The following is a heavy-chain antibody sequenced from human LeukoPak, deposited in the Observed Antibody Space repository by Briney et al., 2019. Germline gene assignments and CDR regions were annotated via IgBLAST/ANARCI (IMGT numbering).Heavy chain of an antibody. D-gene: IGHD3-10*02. CDR2: ISSSGSTI. Sequence: GGSLRLSCVASGFTFSRFEMNWVRQAPGKGLEWVSYISSSGSTIYYADSVKGRFTISRDNAKNSLYLQMNSLRAEDTAVYYCAELGITMIGGVWGKGTTVTISS. CDR3: AELGITMIGGV. J-gene: IGHJ6*04. CDR1: GFTFSRFE. V-gene: IGHV3-48*03.